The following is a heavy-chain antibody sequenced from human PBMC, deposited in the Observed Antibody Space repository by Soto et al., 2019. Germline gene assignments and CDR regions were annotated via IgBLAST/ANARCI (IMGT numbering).Heavy chain of an antibody. CDR2: ISGSGGST. D-gene: IGHD5-18*01. Sequence: GGSLRLSCAASGFTFSSYAMSWVRQAPGKGLEWVSAISGSGGSTYYADSVKGRFTISRDNSKNTLYQQMNSLRAEDTAVYYCAKVKSQDTAMARPPFDYWGQGTLVTVSS. J-gene: IGHJ4*02. CDR1: GFTFSSYA. V-gene: IGHV3-23*01. CDR3: AKVKSQDTAMARPPFDY.